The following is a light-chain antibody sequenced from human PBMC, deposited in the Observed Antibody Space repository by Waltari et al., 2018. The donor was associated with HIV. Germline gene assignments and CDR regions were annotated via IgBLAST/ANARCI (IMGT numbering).Light chain of an antibody. CDR3: QSYDSSLSGYV. V-gene: IGLV2-8*01. J-gene: IGLJ1*01. CDR2: DGT. Sequence: QSALTQPPSASGSPGQSVTISCTGTSSDVGAYNYVSWFQQHPGKAPKLMIYDGTKRPAGVPDRCSGSKAGNTASLTVSGLQAEEEADYYCQSYDSSLSGYVFGTGTKVTVL. CDR1: SSDVGAYNY.